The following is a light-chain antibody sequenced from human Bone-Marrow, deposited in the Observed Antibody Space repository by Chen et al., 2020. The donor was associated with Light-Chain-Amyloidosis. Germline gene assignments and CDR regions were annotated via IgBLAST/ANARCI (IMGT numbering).Light chain of an antibody. CDR2: DAS. V-gene: IGKV1-33*01. CDR1: EDISIY. CDR3: QQYDDLPIA. Sequence: DIQMTQSPSSLSASVGDRVTITCQASEDISIYLNWFQQKPGKAPNLLIYDASNLETGVPPRFSGGGSGTYFTLTISSLQPEDIGTYYCQQYDDLPIAFGQGTRLEIK. J-gene: IGKJ5*01.